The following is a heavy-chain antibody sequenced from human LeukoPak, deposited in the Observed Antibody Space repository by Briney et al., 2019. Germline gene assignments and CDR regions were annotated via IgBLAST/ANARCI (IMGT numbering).Heavy chain of an antibody. CDR2: IRGGGDST. V-gene: IGHV3-23*01. D-gene: IGHD2-2*01. J-gene: IGHJ4*02. CDR3: AKDEYIAVVPAAIDY. Sequence: GGSLRLSCAASGFTFSNYAMSWVRQAPGKGLEWVSTIRGGGDSTHYADSVKGRFTISRDNFKKTLYLQMNSLRAEDTAIYYCAKDEYIAVVPAAIDYWGQGILVTVSS. CDR1: GFTFSNYA.